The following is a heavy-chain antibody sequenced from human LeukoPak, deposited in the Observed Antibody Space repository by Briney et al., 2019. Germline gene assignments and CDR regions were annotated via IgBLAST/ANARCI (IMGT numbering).Heavy chain of an antibody. D-gene: IGHD2-21*01. CDR2: IRYDGSNK. V-gene: IGHV3-30*02. CDR1: GFTFSSYG. J-gene: IGHJ5*02. CDR3: AKEGGLLNWFGP. Sequence: PGGSLRLSCAASGFTFSSYGMHWVRQAPGKGLEWVAFIRYDGSNKYYADSVKGRFTISRDNSKNTLYLQMNSLRAVDTAVYYCAKEGGLLNWFGPWGQGTLVTVSS.